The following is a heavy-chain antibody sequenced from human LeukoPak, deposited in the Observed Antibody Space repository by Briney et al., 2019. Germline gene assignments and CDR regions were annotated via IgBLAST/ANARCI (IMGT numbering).Heavy chain of an antibody. D-gene: IGHD6-19*01. V-gene: IGHV3-48*03. CDR3: ARMALAGQYNEY. Sequence: GGSLRLSCAASGFTVSSKYMTWVRQAPGKGLEWVSYSSTSGDSLHYADSVKGRFTISRDNARNSLYLQMNSLRADDTAIYYCARMALAGQYNEYWGQGTLVTVSS. CDR1: GFTVSSKY. CDR2: SSTSGDSL. J-gene: IGHJ4*02.